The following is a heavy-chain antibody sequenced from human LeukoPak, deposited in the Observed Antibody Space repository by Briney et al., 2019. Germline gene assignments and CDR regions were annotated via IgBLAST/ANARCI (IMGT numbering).Heavy chain of an antibody. Sequence: PSETLSLTCTVSGGSISSYYWSWLRQPPGKGLEWIGYIYYSGSTNYNPSLKSRVTISVDTSKNQFSLKLSSVTAADTAVYYCARGVQLVRGHAFDIWGQGTMVTVSS. V-gene: IGHV4-59*01. CDR2: IYYSGST. J-gene: IGHJ3*02. CDR1: GGSISSYY. CDR3: ARGVQLVRGHAFDI. D-gene: IGHD6-13*01.